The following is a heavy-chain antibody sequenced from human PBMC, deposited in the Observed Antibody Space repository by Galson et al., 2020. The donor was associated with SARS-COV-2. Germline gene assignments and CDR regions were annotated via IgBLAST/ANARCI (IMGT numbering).Heavy chain of an antibody. CDR3: ARDTFRGPTD. D-gene: IGHD4-17*01. V-gene: IGHV3-74*01. Sequence: GSLRLSCVASGLTLSNYWMHWVRQAPGKGLVWVSRVSSDGSGTNYADSVKGRFTISRDNAKNTLYLQMNGLRVDDTAVYYCARDTFRGPTDWGQGTLVTVSS. CDR2: VSSDGSGT. J-gene: IGHJ4*02. CDR1: GLTLSNYW.